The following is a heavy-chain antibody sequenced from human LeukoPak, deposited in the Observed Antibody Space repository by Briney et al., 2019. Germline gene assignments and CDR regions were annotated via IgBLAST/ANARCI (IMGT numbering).Heavy chain of an antibody. CDR1: GGTFSSYA. D-gene: IGHD5-24*01. J-gene: IGHJ4*02. Sequence: SVKVSCKASGGTFSSYAISWVRQAPGQGLEWTGGIIPIFGTANYAQKFQGRVTITADESTSTAYMELSSLRSEDTAVYYCARVAGDGYKMSESDYWGQGTLVTVSS. CDR3: ARVAGDGYKMSESDY. CDR2: IIPIFGTA. V-gene: IGHV1-69*13.